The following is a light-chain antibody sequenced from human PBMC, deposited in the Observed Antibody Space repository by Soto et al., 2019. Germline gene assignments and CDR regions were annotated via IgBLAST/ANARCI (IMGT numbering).Light chain of an antibody. CDR2: GAS. J-gene: IGKJ1*01. Sequence: EIVMTQSPATLSVSPGERFTLSCRASQSVSSNLAWYQQKPGQAPRLLIYGASTRATGIPARFSGSGSGTEFTLTISGLQSEDFAVYYCQQYDVWPATFGQGTKVDIK. CDR3: QQYDVWPAT. CDR1: QSVSSN. V-gene: IGKV3-15*01.